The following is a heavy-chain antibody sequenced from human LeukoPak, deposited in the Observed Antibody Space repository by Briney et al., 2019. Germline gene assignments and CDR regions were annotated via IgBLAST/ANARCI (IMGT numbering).Heavy chain of an antibody. CDR2: IRYDGSNK. CDR1: GFTFSSCG. V-gene: IGHV3-30*02. CDR3: AYLQSRTGTTMVDY. D-gene: IGHD1-7*01. J-gene: IGHJ4*02. Sequence: GGSLRLSCAASGFTFSSCGMHWVRQAPGKGLEWVAFIRYDGSNKYYADSVKGRFTISRDNSKNTLYLQMNSLRAEDTAVYYCAYLQSRTGTTMVDYWGQGTLVTVSS.